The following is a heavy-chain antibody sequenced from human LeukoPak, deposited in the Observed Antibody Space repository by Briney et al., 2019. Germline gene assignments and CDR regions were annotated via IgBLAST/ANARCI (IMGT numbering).Heavy chain of an antibody. CDR3: ARDPSVGATIFDY. Sequence: ASVKVSCKASGYTFTGYYMHWVRQAPGQGLEWMGWINPNSGGTNYAQKFQGRVTMTRDTSISTAYMELSRLRSDDTAVYYCARDPSVGATIFDYWGQGTLVTVSS. D-gene: IGHD1-26*01. V-gene: IGHV1-2*02. CDR1: GYTFTGYY. J-gene: IGHJ4*02. CDR2: INPNSGGT.